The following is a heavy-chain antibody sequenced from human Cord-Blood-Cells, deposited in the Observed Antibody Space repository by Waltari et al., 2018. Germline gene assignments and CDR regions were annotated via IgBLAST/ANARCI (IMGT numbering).Heavy chain of an antibody. Sequence: QLQLQESGPGLVKPSETLSLTCTVSGGSISSSSYYWGWIRPPPGKGLEWIGSIYYSGSTYYNPSLKSRVTISVDTSKNQFSLKLSSVTAADTAVYYCARQSSSWYTNAFDIWGQGTMVTVSS. CDR3: ARQSSSWYTNAFDI. CDR2: IYYSGST. J-gene: IGHJ3*02. D-gene: IGHD6-13*01. V-gene: IGHV4-39*01. CDR1: GGSISSSSYY.